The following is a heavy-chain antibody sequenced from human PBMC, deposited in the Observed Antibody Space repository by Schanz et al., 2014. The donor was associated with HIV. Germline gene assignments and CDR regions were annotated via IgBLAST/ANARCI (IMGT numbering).Heavy chain of an antibody. J-gene: IGHJ6*02. CDR2: INPNSGDT. D-gene: IGHD3-16*01. Sequence: QVPLVQSGAEVKKPGSSVKVSCKASGGTFSIYAISWVRQAPGQGLEWMGGINPNSGDTDYAQKFQGRVTMTRDTSISTAYMELRSLRSDDTAVYYCARDMGETYDGMDVWGQGTTVTVSS. CDR3: ARDMGETYDGMDV. V-gene: IGHV1-2*02. CDR1: GGTFSIYA.